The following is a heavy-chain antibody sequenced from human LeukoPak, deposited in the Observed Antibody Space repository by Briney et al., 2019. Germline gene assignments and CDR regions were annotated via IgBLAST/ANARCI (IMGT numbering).Heavy chain of an antibody. CDR1: GFTFSSYA. D-gene: IGHD5-18*01. Sequence: PGGSLRLSCAASGFTFSSYAMSWVRQAPGKGLEWVSATSGSDGTTYYADSVKGRFTISRDNSKNTLYLQMNSLRDEDTAVYYCAKGRHYRSYGHGDDGFDIWGRGTMVTVSS. J-gene: IGHJ3*02. CDR3: AKGRHYRSYGHGDDGFDI. V-gene: IGHV3-23*01. CDR2: TSGSDGTT.